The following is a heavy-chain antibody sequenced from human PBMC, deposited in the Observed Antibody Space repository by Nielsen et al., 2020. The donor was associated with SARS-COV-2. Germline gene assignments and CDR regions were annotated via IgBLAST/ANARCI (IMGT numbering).Heavy chain of an antibody. CDR1: GYTFTSYG. V-gene: IGHV1-18*01. CDR2: ISAYNGNT. Sequence: ASVKVSCKASGYTFTSYGISWVRQAPGQGLEWMGWISAYNGNTNYAQKLQGRVTMTTDTSTSTAHMELRSLRSDDTAVYYCARDRGDYHTIEFDYWGQGTLVTVSS. CDR3: ARDRGDYHTIEFDY. J-gene: IGHJ4*02. D-gene: IGHD4-17*01.